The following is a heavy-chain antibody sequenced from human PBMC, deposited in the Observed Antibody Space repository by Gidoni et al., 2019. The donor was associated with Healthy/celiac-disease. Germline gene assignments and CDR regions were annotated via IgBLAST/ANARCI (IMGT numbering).Heavy chain of an antibody. Sequence: QVQLQESGPGLVKPSETLSHTCTVSGGSISSYYWSWIRQPPGKGLEWIGYIYYSGSTNYNPSLKSRVTISVDTSKNQFSLKLSSVTAADTAVYYCARDSGSYYFDYWGQGTLVTVSS. D-gene: IGHD1-26*01. CDR1: GGSISSYY. J-gene: IGHJ4*02. V-gene: IGHV4-59*01. CDR2: IYYSGST. CDR3: ARDSGSYYFDY.